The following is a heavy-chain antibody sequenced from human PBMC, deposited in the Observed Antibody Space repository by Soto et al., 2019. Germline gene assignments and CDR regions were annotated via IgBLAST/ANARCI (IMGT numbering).Heavy chain of an antibody. J-gene: IGHJ6*02. D-gene: IGHD1-26*01. V-gene: IGHV3-21*01. CDR3: ARMSGDYYYYYGMDV. CDR1: GFTFSSYS. CDR2: ISSSSSYI. Sequence: GGSLRLSCAASGFTFSSYSMNWVRQAPGKGLEWVSSISSSSSYIYYADSVKGRFTISRDNAKNSLYLQMNSLRAEDTVVYYCARMSGDYYYYYGMDVWGQGTTVTVSS.